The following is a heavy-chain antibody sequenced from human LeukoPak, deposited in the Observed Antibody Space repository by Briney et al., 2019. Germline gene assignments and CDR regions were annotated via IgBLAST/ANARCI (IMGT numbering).Heavy chain of an antibody. J-gene: IGHJ4*02. Sequence: GESPKISCQGSGYSFTSYWIGWVRQMPGKGLGWIGIIYPGDSDTRYSPSFQGQVTISADKSISTAYLQWSSLKAPDTAMYYCATGGGVVTVYYWGQGTLVTVSS. CDR3: ATGGGVVTVYY. CDR1: GYSFTSYW. V-gene: IGHV5-51*01. CDR2: IYPGDSDT. D-gene: IGHD2-21*02.